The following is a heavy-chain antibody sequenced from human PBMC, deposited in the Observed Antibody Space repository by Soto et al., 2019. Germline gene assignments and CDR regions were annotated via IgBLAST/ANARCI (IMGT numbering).Heavy chain of an antibody. CDR3: ARESRSELGTVEY. CDR2: VYASGTT. V-gene: IGHV4-4*07. Sequence: QVRLQESGPGLVKPSETLSLTCTVSGASISNYYWSWIRQPAGEGLECLGRVYASGTTTYNPALRSRVTMLVDTSKNHFSLNLNSVTAADTAVYYCARESRSELGTVEYWGQGTLVTVSS. D-gene: IGHD1-1*01. J-gene: IGHJ4*02. CDR1: GASISNYY.